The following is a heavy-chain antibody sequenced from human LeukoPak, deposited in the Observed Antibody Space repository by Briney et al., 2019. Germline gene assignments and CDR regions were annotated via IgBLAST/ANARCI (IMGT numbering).Heavy chain of an antibody. J-gene: IGHJ4*02. CDR3: ARGHSEAYYDILTALIFFDY. CDR2: INWNGGST. V-gene: IGHV3-20*04. CDR1: GFTFDDYG. D-gene: IGHD3-9*01. Sequence: PGGSLRLSCAPSGFTFDDYGMSWVRQAPGKGLEWVSGINWNGGSTGYADSVKGRFTISRDNAKNSLYLQMNSLRAEDTALYYCARGHSEAYYDILTALIFFDYWGQGTLVTVSS.